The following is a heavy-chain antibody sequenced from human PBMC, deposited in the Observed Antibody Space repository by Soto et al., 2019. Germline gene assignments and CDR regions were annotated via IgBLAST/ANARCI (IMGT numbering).Heavy chain of an antibody. V-gene: IGHV1-69*02. Sequence: QVQLVQSGAEVKKPGSSVKVSCKASGGTFSSYTISWVRQAPGQGLEWMGRIIPILGIANYAQKFQGRVTITADKSTSTAYMELSSLRSEDTAVYYCASSSSWYQSSYYYYGMDVWGQGTTVTVSS. D-gene: IGHD6-13*01. CDR1: GGTFSSYT. CDR2: IIPILGIA. J-gene: IGHJ6*02. CDR3: ASSSSWYQSSYYYYGMDV.